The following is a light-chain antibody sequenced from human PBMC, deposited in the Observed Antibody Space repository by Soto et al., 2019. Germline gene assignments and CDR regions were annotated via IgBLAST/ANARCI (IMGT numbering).Light chain of an antibody. CDR2: DAS. V-gene: IGKV3-15*01. CDR3: QPYNNWPLYT. Sequence: EIVMTQSPATLSVSPGERATLSCRASQSVGGNLAWYQQRPGRAPRLLIYDASTRATDIPARFSGSGSGTEFTLTISSLQSEDFALYYCQPYNNWPLYTFGQGTTLEIK. J-gene: IGKJ2*01. CDR1: QSVGGN.